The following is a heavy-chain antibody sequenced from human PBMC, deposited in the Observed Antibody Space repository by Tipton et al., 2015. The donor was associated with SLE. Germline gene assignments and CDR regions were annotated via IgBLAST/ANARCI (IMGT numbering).Heavy chain of an antibody. J-gene: IGHJ4*02. V-gene: IGHV4-59*11. CDR1: GGSISSHY. Sequence: TLSLTCTVSGGSISSHYWSWIRQPPGKALEWIGYIYYSGNTNYNPSLKRRVTISVDTSKNQFSLKLSSVTAADTAVYYCAREGPRDGYKGYWGQGTLVTVSS. CDR2: IYYSGNT. CDR3: AREGPRDGYKGY. D-gene: IGHD5-24*01.